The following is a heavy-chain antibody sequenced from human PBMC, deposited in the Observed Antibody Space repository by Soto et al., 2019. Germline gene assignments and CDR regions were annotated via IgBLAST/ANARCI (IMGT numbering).Heavy chain of an antibody. D-gene: IGHD6-13*01. CDR3: ARSHAYSSSWSDFVWFDP. CDR1: GGSISSGGYY. CDR2: IYYSGST. J-gene: IGHJ5*02. Sequence: SETLSLTCTVSGGSISSGGYYWSWIRQHPGKGLEWIGYIYYSGSTYYNPSLKSRVTISVDTSKNQFSLKLSSVTAADTAVYYCARSHAYSSSWSDFVWFDPWGQGTLVTVSS. V-gene: IGHV4-31*03.